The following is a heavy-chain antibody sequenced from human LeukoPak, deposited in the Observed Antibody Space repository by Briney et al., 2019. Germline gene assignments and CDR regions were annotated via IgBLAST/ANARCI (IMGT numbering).Heavy chain of an antibody. CDR3: ARGKGTVVVPARRRAFDI. CDR1: GGSFSGYY. CDR2: INHSGST. V-gene: IGHV4-34*01. J-gene: IGHJ3*02. D-gene: IGHD2-2*01. Sequence: SETLSVICAVYGGSFSGYYWSWIRQPPGKGLEWIGEINHSGSTNYNPSLKSRVTISVDTSKNQFSLKLSSVTAADTAVYYCARGKGTVVVPARRRAFDIWGQGTMVTVSS.